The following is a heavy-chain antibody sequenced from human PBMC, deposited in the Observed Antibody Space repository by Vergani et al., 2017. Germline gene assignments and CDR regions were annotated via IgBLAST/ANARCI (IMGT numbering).Heavy chain of an antibody. J-gene: IGHJ3*02. V-gene: IGHV3-66*02. Sequence: EVQLLESGGGLVQPGGSLRLSCAASGFTFSSYAMSWVRQAPGKGLEWVSVIYSGGSTYYADSVKGRFTISRDNSKNTLYLQMNSLRAEDTAVYYCARRVVVAYAFDIWGQGTMVTVSS. CDR2: IYSGGST. D-gene: IGHD3-22*01. CDR1: GFTFSSYA. CDR3: ARRVVVAYAFDI.